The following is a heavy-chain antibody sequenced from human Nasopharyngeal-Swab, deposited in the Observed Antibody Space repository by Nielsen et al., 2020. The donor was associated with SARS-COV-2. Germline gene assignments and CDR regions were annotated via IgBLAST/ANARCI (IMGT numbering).Heavy chain of an antibody. V-gene: IGHV5-51*01. J-gene: IGHJ6*01. Sequence: VRQMPGKGLEWMGLTNPDGSDTRYSPSFQGQVTISVDKSISTIYLQWSSLKASDTAIYYCARREISSRVAMDVWGQGTTVTVSS. CDR3: ARREISSRVAMDV. CDR2: TNPDGSDT. D-gene: IGHD5-24*01.